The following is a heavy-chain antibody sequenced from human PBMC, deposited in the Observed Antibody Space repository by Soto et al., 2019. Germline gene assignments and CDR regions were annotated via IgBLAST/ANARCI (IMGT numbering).Heavy chain of an antibody. V-gene: IGHV3-23*01. J-gene: IGHJ3*02. CDR3: AKDPNGNYVGGFEM. CDR2: ISASGGST. Sequence: PGGSLRLSCSGSGFTFADFAMSWVRQAPGGGLEWVPGISASGGSTYYADSVEGRFTIFRDNFRDTLSLHMSGLRVEDTAMYYCAKDPNGNYVGGFEMCGQGTLVTVSS. CDR1: GFTFADFA. D-gene: IGHD1-7*01.